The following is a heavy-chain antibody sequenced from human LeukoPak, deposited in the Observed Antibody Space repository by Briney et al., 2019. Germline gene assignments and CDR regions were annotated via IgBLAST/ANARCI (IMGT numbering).Heavy chain of an antibody. CDR2: INPNSGGT. CDR1: GYTFTGYY. D-gene: IGHD1-26*01. Sequence: APVKVSCKASGYTFTGYYMHWVRQAPGQGLEGMGWINPNSGGTNYAQKFQGRVTMTRDTSISTVYMELSRLRSDDTAVFYCASRGSISGRYDFDYWGQGTLVTVSS. J-gene: IGHJ4*02. CDR3: ASRGSISGRYDFDY. V-gene: IGHV1-2*02.